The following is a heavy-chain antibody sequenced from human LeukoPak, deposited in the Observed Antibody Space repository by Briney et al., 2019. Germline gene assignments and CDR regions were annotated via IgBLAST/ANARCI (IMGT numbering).Heavy chain of an antibody. J-gene: IGHJ3*02. CDR2: IYYSGST. V-gene: IGHV4-30-4*01. Sequence: SETLSLTCTVSGGSISSGDYHWSWIRQPPGKGLEWIGYIYYSGSTYYNPSLKSRVTISVDTSKNQFSLKLSSVTAADTAVYYCARALTLGYCSSTSCYYDAFDIWGQGTMVTVSS. CDR1: GGSISSGDYH. CDR3: ARALTLGYCSSTSCYYDAFDI. D-gene: IGHD2-2*01.